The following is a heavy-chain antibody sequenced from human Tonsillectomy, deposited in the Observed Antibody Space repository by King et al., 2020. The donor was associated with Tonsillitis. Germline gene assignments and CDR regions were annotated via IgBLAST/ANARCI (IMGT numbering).Heavy chain of an antibody. CDR2: INPNSGGT. V-gene: IGHV1-2*02. CDR1: GYTFTGYY. J-gene: IGHJ4*02. D-gene: IGHD3-22*01. CDR3: ARDLSYDSSGFYGY. Sequence: QLVQSGAEVKKPGASVKVSCEASGYTFTGYYIHWVRQAPGQGLEWMGWINPNSGGTNYAQKFQARITMTSDTSISKSYMELNRLKSDDTAVYYCARDLSYDSSGFYGYWGQGTLVTVSS.